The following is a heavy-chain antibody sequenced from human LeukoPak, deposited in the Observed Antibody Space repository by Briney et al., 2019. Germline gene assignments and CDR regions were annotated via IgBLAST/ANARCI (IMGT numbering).Heavy chain of an antibody. CDR1: GYRFTSSG. V-gene: IGHV1-18*04. CDR2: ISAENGDI. Sequence: ASVTVSCKASGYRFTSSGISWVRQAPGQGLEWMGWISAENGDINYAQNLQGRVTITADTSTSTAYMELMSLRSDDTAVSYCAKDYDYVVDYWGQGTLLTVS. D-gene: IGHD3-16*01. J-gene: IGHJ4*02. CDR3: AKDYDYVVDY.